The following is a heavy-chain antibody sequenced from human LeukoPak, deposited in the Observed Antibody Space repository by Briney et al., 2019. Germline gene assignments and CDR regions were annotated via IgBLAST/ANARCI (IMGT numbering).Heavy chain of an antibody. Sequence: PSETLSLTWTVSGGSISSYYWSWIRQPAVKGLEWIGRIYTSGSTNYNPSLKSRVTMSVDTSKNQFSLKLSSVTAADTAVYYCARDIAVAGTGAFDIWGQGTMVTVSS. CDR3: ARDIAVAGTGAFDI. CDR2: IYTSGST. D-gene: IGHD6-19*01. CDR1: GGSISSYY. J-gene: IGHJ3*02. V-gene: IGHV4-4*07.